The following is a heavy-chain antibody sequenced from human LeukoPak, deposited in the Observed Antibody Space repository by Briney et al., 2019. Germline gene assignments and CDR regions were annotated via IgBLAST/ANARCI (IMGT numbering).Heavy chain of an antibody. CDR1: GYSISSGFY. J-gene: IGHJ4*02. Sequence: SETLSLTCAVSGYSISSGFYWAWIRQPPGKGLEYIGSVFRSGTTYYNPSLKSRVTISVDTPKNQFSLNLSSVTAADTAVYFCARVLMWFGEPKYCFDSWGQGTLVTVSS. V-gene: IGHV4-38-2*01. CDR2: VFRSGTT. D-gene: IGHD3-10*01. CDR3: ARVLMWFGEPKYCFDS.